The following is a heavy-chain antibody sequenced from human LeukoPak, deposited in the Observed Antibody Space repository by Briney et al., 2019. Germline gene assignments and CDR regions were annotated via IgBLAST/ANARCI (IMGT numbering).Heavy chain of an antibody. CDR1: GYTFTGYY. V-gene: IGHV1-2*02. D-gene: IGHD3-10*01. CDR2: INPNSGGT. CDR3: ARANGSGSFDY. Sequence: GASVKVSCKTSGYTFTGYYIHWVRQAPGQGLEWMGWINPNSGGTSYAQKFQGRVTMTRDTSISTAYMELSRLRSDDTAVYYCARANGSGSFDYWGQGTLVTVSS. J-gene: IGHJ4*02.